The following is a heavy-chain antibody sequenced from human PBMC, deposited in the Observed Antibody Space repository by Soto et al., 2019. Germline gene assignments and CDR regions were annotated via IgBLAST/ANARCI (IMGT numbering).Heavy chain of an antibody. D-gene: IGHD3-9*01. Sequence: SETLSLTCTVSGGSVSSGSYYWSWIRQPPGKGLEWIGYIYYSGSTNYNPSLKSRVTISVDTSKNQFSLKLSSVTAADTAVYYCARGRRYYDILTGYQYYYYGMDVWGQGTTVTVSS. J-gene: IGHJ6*02. CDR3: ARGRRYYDILTGYQYYYYGMDV. CDR2: IYYSGST. V-gene: IGHV4-61*01. CDR1: GGSVSSGSYY.